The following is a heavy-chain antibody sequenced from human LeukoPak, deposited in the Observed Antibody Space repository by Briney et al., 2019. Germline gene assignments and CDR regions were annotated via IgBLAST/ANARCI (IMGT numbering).Heavy chain of an antibody. J-gene: IGHJ4*02. CDR1: GGSISSYY. D-gene: IGHD6-19*01. Sequence: SETLSLTCTVSGGSISSYYWSWIRQPPGKGLEWIGEINHSGSTNYNPSLKSRVTISVDTSKNQFSLKLSSVTAADTAVYYCARGTLTVAGLFDYWGQGTLVTVSS. CDR3: ARGTLTVAGLFDY. V-gene: IGHV4-34*01. CDR2: INHSGST.